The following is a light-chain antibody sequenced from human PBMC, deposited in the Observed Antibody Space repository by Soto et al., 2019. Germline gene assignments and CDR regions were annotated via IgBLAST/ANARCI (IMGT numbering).Light chain of an antibody. CDR2: RNN. CDR1: SSNIGSNY. Sequence: QSVLTQPPSASGTPGQRVTISCSGRSSNIGSNYVYWYQQLPGTAPKLLIYRNNQRPSGVPDRFSGSKSGTSASLAISGLRSEDGADYYCAVWDDSLVVFGGGTKLTVL. V-gene: IGLV1-47*01. CDR3: AVWDDSLVV. J-gene: IGLJ2*01.